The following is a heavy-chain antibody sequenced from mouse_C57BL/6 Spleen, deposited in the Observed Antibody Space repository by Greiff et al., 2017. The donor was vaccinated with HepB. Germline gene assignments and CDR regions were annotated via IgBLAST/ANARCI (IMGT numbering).Heavy chain of an antibody. CDR3: ASHYGNPFAY. J-gene: IGHJ3*01. Sequence: EVQLVESGGGLVQPGGSLSLSCAASGFTFTDYYMSWVRQPPGKALEWLGFIRNKANGYTTEYSASVKGRFTISRDNSQSILYLQMNALRAEDSATYYCASHYGNPFAYWGQGTLVTVSA. D-gene: IGHD2-1*01. CDR1: GFTFTDYY. V-gene: IGHV7-3*01. CDR2: IRNKANGYTT.